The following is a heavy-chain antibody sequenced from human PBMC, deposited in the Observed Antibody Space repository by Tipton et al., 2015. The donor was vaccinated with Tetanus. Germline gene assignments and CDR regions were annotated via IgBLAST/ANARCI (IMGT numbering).Heavy chain of an antibody. CDR2: IYYSGST. CDR1: GDSITNSY. D-gene: IGHD3-10*01. J-gene: IGHJ4*02. V-gene: IGHV4-59*01. Sequence: TLSLTCTVSGDSITNSYWTWIRQPPGKGLEWIGYIYYSGSTNYNPSLKSRATMSVDTSKNQFSLKLSSVTAADTAVYYCARAAAEWFGESTFDYWGQGTLVTVSS. CDR3: ARAAAEWFGESTFDY.